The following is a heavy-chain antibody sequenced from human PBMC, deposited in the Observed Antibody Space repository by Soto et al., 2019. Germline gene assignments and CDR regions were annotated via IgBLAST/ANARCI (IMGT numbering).Heavy chain of an antibody. CDR2: IWYDGSNK. D-gene: IGHD4-4*01. J-gene: IGHJ4*02. CDR1: GFTFSSYG. V-gene: IGHV3-33*01. CDR3: ARDDRDDYIGNFGY. Sequence: GGSLRLSCAASGFTFSSYGMHWVRQAPGKGLEWVAVIWYDGSNKYYADSVKGRFTISRDNSKNTLYLQMNSLRAADTAVYYCARDDRDDYIGNFGYWGQGTLVTVSS.